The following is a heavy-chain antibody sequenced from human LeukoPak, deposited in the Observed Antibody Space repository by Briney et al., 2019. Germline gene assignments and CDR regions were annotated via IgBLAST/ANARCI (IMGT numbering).Heavy chain of an antibody. Sequence: GSLRLSCAASGFTFSSYTMNWVRQAPGKGLEWISFVSGGSDKIYYADSVKGRFTVSRDNAKNSLYLQMNSLRAEDTAVYYCARALYSGYDYYFDTWGLGTLVTVSS. CDR2: VSGGSDKI. CDR1: GFTFSSYT. D-gene: IGHD5-12*01. V-gene: IGHV3-48*01. CDR3: ARALYSGYDYYFDT. J-gene: IGHJ4*02.